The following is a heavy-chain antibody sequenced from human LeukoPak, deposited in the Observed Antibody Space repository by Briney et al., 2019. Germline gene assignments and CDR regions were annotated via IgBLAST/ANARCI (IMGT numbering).Heavy chain of an antibody. J-gene: IGHJ4*02. CDR1: GYSFTSYW. Sequence: GESLKIPCKGSGYSFTSYWIGWVRQMPGKGLEWMGIIYPGDSDTRYSPSFKGQVTISADKSISTAYLQWSSLKASDTAMYYCARSYYYGSGSYLHDHWVQGTLVTVSS. V-gene: IGHV5-51*01. CDR3: ARSYYYGSGSYLHDH. CDR2: IYPGDSDT. D-gene: IGHD3-10*01.